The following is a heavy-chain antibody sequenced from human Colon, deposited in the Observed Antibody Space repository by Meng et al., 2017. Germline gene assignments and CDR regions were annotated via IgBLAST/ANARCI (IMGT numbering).Heavy chain of an antibody. CDR3: ARFYYGSDSSFIRTNDAFDI. Sequence: GGSLRLSCAASGFTFSSYEMNWVRQAPGKGLEWVSNISGSGSTIYYPDSVKGRFTISRDNAKNSLFLYMNSLRAEDTAVYYCARFYYGSDSSFIRTNDAFDIWGQGTMVTVSS. CDR1: GFTFSSYE. V-gene: IGHV3-48*03. CDR2: ISGSGSTI. J-gene: IGHJ3*02. D-gene: IGHD3-10*01.